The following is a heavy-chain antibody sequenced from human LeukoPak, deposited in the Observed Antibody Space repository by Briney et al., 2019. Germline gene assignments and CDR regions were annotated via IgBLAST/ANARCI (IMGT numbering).Heavy chain of an antibody. CDR2: INHSGST. J-gene: IGHJ4*02. V-gene: IGHV4-34*01. CDR1: GGSFSGYY. CDR3: ARGYSYGYS. D-gene: IGHD5-18*01. Sequence: PSETLSLTCAVYGGSFSGYYWSWVRQPPGKGLEWVGEINHSGSTNYNPSLMIRVTISVNPSKNQFCLKLSSVAAADSAVYYCARGYSYGYSWGQGTLVTVSS.